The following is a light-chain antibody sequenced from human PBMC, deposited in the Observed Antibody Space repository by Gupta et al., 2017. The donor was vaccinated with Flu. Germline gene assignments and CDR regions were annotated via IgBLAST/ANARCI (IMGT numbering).Light chain of an antibody. V-gene: IGLV8-61*01. J-gene: IGLJ2*01. CDR1: SCSVSSNNY. Sequence: SCSVSSNNYPSWYRHTPGKAPRTLIYDIDSRASGVRDRFSGSVVGNTAALTITGVQADDESDYFCSLFVDNGNWLFGGGTKLTVL. CDR3: SLFVDNGNWL. CDR2: DID.